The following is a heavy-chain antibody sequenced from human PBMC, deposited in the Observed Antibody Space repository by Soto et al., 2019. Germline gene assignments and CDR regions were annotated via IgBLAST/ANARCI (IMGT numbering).Heavy chain of an antibody. J-gene: IGHJ6*02. CDR2: IKGDGSEK. CDR1: GFTFNSYW. Sequence: GGSLRLSSVASGFTFNSYWMSWVRQAPGKGLEWVANIKGDGSEKRYVDSVKGRLTISRDNAKNSVYLQMNSLRVEDTALYYCGRDEVRNGVGVWGQGTTVTVSS. V-gene: IGHV3-7*01. CDR3: GRDEVRNGVGV.